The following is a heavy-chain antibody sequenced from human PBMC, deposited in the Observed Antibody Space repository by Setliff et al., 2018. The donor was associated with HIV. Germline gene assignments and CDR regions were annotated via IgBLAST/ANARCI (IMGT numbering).Heavy chain of an antibody. CDR3: ISLYLGY. V-gene: IGHV3-30*02. D-gene: IGHD2-8*01. Sequence: GGSLRLSCAASGFTFSNSGIHWVRQAPGKGLEWVAFIRYDGIIEHYRDSVRGRFTISRDDSKNTFYLQMDSLKTEDTAVYYCISLYLGYWGQGALVTVSS. CDR2: IRYDGIIE. CDR1: GFTFSNSG. J-gene: IGHJ4*02.